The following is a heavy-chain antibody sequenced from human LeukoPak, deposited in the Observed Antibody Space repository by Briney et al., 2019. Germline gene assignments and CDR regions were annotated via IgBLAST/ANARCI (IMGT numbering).Heavy chain of an antibody. J-gene: IGHJ4*02. V-gene: IGHV3-48*03. D-gene: IGHD5-18*01. Sequence: PGGSLRLSCAASGFTFSSYEMNWVRQAPGKGLEWVSYISSSGSTIYYADSVKGRFTISRDNAKNSLYLQMNSLRAEDTAVYYCAREGGYSYGSVDYWGRGTLVTVSS. CDR3: AREGGYSYGSVDY. CDR1: GFTFSSYE. CDR2: ISSSGSTI.